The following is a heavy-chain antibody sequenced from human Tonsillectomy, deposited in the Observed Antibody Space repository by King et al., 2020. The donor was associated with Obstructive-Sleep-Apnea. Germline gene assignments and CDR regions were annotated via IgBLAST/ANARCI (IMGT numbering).Heavy chain of an antibody. Sequence: EKQPVQSGGGLVQPGGSLRLSCAASGFTFSTYDMHWVRQATGESPEWVSTIGSAGDTHYAGSVKGRFSISRENAKNAFFLQMNSLRAGDTAVYYCSRAGLRFGSVVVNYGMDVWGQGTTVTVSS. CDR1: GFTFSTYD. V-gene: IGHV3-13*01. J-gene: IGHJ6*02. CDR3: SRAGLRFGSVVVNYGMDV. D-gene: IGHD2-15*01. CDR2: IGSAGDT.